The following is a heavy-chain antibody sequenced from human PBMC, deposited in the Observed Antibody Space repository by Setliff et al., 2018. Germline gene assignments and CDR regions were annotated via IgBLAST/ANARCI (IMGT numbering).Heavy chain of an antibody. V-gene: IGHV3-33*08. CDR3: ARAKMEESGKAQAGMDV. CDR1: GFFFRGYE. D-gene: IGHD6-13*01. J-gene: IGHJ6*04. CDR2: IWSDGSKE. Sequence: PGGSLRLSCAASGFFFRGYEMNWVRQTPGKGLEWVALIWSDGSKEKYVDSVKGRFTISRDNAKNTLHLQMDSLRAEDTAVYYCARAKMEESGKAQAGMDVWGKGTTVTVSS.